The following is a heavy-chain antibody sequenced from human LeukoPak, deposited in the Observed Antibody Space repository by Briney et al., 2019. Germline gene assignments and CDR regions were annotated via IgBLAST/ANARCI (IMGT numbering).Heavy chain of an antibody. CDR1: GYSFTSYW. CDR3: ARQYSYGGNSLADY. CDR2: IYPGDSDT. Sequence: GESLKISCQGSGYSFTSYWIGWVRQMPGKGLEWMGIIYPGDSDTRYSPSFQGQATISADESISTAYLQWSSLKASDTAMYHCARQYSYGGNSLADYWGQGTLVTVSS. V-gene: IGHV5-51*01. J-gene: IGHJ4*02. D-gene: IGHD4-23*01.